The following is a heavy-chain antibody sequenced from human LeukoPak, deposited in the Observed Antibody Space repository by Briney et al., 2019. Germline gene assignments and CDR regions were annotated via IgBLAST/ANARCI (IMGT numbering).Heavy chain of an antibody. Sequence: SDTLSLTCAVSGYSISSSNWWGWIRQPPGKGLEWFGYIYYSGSAYYNASLKSRVTMSVDTSKNQFSLKLSSVTAVDTAVYYCARNQAVAGNHGALDIWGQGTMVTVSS. CDR2: IYYSGSA. J-gene: IGHJ3*02. V-gene: IGHV4-28*01. CDR1: GYSISSSNW. D-gene: IGHD6-19*01. CDR3: ARNQAVAGNHGALDI.